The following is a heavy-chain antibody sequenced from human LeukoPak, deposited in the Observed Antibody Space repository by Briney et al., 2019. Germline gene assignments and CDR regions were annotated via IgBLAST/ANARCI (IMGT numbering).Heavy chain of an antibody. CDR2: IYSGGST. D-gene: IGHD3-9*01. J-gene: IGHJ4*02. V-gene: IGHV3-53*01. Sequence: PGGSLRLSCAASGFTVSSNYMSWVRQAPGKGLEWVSVIYSGGSTYYADSVKGRFTISRDNSKNTLYLQMNSLRAEDTAVYYCAGVKEPHDDIASLDYWGQGTLVTVSS. CDR1: GFTVSSNY. CDR3: AGVKEPHDDIASLDY.